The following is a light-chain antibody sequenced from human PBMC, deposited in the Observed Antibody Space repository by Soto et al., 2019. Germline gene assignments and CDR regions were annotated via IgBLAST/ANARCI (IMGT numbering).Light chain of an antibody. J-gene: IGKJ3*01. CDR2: GAS. Sequence: EIVLTQSPDTLSLSPGERATLSCRASHSVSTNYVAWYQQRPGQAPRLLIYGASRRATGIPDRFSGSVSGTDFTLTISRLEPEDSAVFFCQQYASIPFTFGPGTKVDI. V-gene: IGKV3-20*01. CDR3: QQYASIPFT. CDR1: HSVSTNY.